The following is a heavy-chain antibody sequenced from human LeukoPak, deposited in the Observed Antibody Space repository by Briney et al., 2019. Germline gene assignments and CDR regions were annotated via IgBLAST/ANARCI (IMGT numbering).Heavy chain of an antibody. CDR1: GFTFSSYW. CDR2: IKQDGSEK. J-gene: IGHJ4*02. CDR3: ARCLCEWGITMVRGEFDY. Sequence: GGSLRLSCAASGFTFSSYWMSWVRQAPGKGLEWVADIKQDGSEKYYVDSVKGRFTISRDNAKNSLYLQMYSLRAEDTAVYYCARCLCEWGITMVRGEFDYWGQGTLVTVSS. V-gene: IGHV3-7*01. D-gene: IGHD3-10*01.